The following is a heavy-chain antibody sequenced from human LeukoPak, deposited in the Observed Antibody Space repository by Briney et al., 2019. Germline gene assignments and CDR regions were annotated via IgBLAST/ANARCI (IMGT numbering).Heavy chain of an antibody. CDR3: ATEPTWIQLGSFDP. CDR1: GFTFSHYY. V-gene: IGHV3-11*01. Sequence: GGSLRLSGAASGFTFSHYYMRWLRQAPPQRLAWLSYISSSGSTIYYADSMKGRFTISRDNAKNSLYLQMNSLRAEDTAVYFCATEPTWIQLGSFDPWGQGTLVTVSS. CDR2: ISSSGSTI. J-gene: IGHJ5*02. D-gene: IGHD5-18*01.